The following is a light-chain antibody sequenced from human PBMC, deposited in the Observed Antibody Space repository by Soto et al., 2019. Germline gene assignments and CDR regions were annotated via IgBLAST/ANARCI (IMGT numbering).Light chain of an antibody. CDR2: EVT. Sequence: QSALTQPASVSGSPGQSVTISCTGTSRDVGKYNLVSWYQHFPGKAPKLMIFEVTKRPSGISDRFSGSKSGNTASLTISGLQAEDEADYYCSSYSLITPYVFGTGNKATVL. CDR1: SRDVGKYNL. V-gene: IGLV2-23*02. J-gene: IGLJ1*01. CDR3: SSYSLITPYV.